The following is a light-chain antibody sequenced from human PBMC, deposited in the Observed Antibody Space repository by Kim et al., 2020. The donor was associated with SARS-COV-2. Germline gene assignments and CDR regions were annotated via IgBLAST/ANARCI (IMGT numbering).Light chain of an antibody. J-gene: IGLJ3*02. CDR3: QVWDSSSDLWV. CDR1: NIGGKS. CDR2: YDS. Sequence: PGKTARITCGGSNIGGKSVHWYQQKPGQAPVLVIYYDSDRPSGIPERFSGANSGNTATLTIRRVEAGDEADYYCQVWDSSSDLWVFGGGTQLTVL. V-gene: IGLV3-21*04.